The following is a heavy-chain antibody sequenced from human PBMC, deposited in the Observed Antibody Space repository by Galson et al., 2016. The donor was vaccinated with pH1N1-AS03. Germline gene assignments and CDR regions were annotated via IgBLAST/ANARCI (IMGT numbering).Heavy chain of an antibody. CDR2: ISRSSTYI. CDR1: GFTFSGYS. V-gene: IGHV3-21*03. D-gene: IGHD2-2*01. CDR3: ARTFPGRVVVVVAAMQEGPDY. Sequence: SLRLSCAASGFTFSGYSMNWFRQAPGKGLEWVSSISRSSTYIYYADSVKGRFTISRDNAKNSLFLQMHSLRAEDTAVYYCARTFPGRVVVVVAAMQEGPDYWGQGTLVTVSS. J-gene: IGHJ4*02.